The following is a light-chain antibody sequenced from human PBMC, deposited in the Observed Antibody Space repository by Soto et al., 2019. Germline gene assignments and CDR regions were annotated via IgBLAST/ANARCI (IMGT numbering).Light chain of an antibody. J-gene: IGKJ2*01. CDR3: QHYGNSPPNA. CDR1: QTVSSNY. V-gene: IGKV3-20*01. CDR2: DAS. Sequence: EIVLTQSPGTLSLSPGERATLSCRASQTVSSNYLAWYQQKPGQAPRLLIFDASSRATGIPDRFSGSGSGKDFTLTISRLEPEDFAVYYCQHYGNSPPNAFGQGPKLEI.